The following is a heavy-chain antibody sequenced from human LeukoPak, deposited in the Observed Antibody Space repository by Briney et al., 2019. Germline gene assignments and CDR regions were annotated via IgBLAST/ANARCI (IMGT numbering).Heavy chain of an antibody. V-gene: IGHV4-31*11. CDR1: GGSFSGYY. D-gene: IGHD5-18*01. CDR2: IYYSGST. J-gene: IGHJ3*02. CDR3: ARDTAMVTYAFDI. Sequence: SETLSLTCAVYGGSFSGYYWSWIRQHPGKGLEWIGYIYYSGSTYYNPSLKSRVTISVDTSKNQFSLKLSSVTAADTAVYYCARDTAMVTYAFDIWGQGTMVTVSS.